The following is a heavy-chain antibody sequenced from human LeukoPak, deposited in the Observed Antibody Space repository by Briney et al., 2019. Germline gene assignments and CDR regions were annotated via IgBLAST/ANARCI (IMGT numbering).Heavy chain of an antibody. CDR1: GFTFSSYS. CDR2: ISRSSAYI. Sequence: GSLRLSCAASGFTFSSYSMNWVRQAPGKGLEWVSSISRSSAYIYYADSVKGRFTISRDNAKNSLYLQMNSLRAEDTAVYYCASFPPYMVRTDAFDIWGQGTMVTVSS. D-gene: IGHD3-10*01. J-gene: IGHJ3*02. V-gene: IGHV3-21*01. CDR3: ASFPPYMVRTDAFDI.